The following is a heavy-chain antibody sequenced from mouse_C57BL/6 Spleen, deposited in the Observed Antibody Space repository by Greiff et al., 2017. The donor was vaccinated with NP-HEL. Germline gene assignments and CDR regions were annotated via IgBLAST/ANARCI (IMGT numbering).Heavy chain of an antibody. J-gene: IGHJ4*01. V-gene: IGHV2-2*01. D-gene: IGHD4-1*01. Sequence: QVQLQQSGPGLVQPSQSLSITCTVSGFSLTSYGVHWVRQSPGKGLEWLGMIWSGGSTDYNATFLSRLSISKDNSKSQVFFKMNSLQADDTAIYYCARKTGVPYAMDYWGQGTSVTVSS. CDR2: IWSGGST. CDR3: ARKTGVPYAMDY. CDR1: GFSLTSYG.